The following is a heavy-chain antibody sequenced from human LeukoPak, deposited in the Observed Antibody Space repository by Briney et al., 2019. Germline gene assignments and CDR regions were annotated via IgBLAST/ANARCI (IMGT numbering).Heavy chain of an antibody. V-gene: IGHV4-30-2*01. D-gene: IGHD3-10*01. Sequence: SSETLSLTCTVSGGSISSGGYYWSWIRQPPGKGLEWIGYIYHSGSTYYNPSLKSRVTISVDRSKNQFSLKLSSVTAADTAVYYCARGRFGELSDAFDIWGQGTMVTVSS. CDR3: ARGRFGELSDAFDI. CDR2: IYHSGST. CDR1: GGSISSGGYY. J-gene: IGHJ3*02.